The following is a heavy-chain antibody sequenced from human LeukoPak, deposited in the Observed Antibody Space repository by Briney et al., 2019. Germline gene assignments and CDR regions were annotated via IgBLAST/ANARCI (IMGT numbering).Heavy chain of an antibody. Sequence: NPGESLKISCKGSGYSFTSYWIGWVRQMPGRGLEWMGIINPGDSETKYSPSFQGQVTISADKSTSTAYLQWSSLKASDTAMYYCARPGYRSRYFDYWGQGTLVTVSS. CDR2: INPGDSET. CDR1: GYSFTSYW. CDR3: ARPGYRSRYFDY. V-gene: IGHV5-51*01. D-gene: IGHD6-19*01. J-gene: IGHJ4*02.